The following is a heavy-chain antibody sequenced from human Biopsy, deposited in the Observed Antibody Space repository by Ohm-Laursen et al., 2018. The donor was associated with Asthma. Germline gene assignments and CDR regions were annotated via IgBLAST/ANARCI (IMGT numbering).Heavy chain of an antibody. CDR2: ISYVGSSI. V-gene: IGHV3-30-3*01. Sequence: SLRLSCAASRFTYEMHWVRQAPGKGLEWVAVISYVGSSIYYADSVKCRFTISRDNSKNTLSLQMNSLTAEDTAVYYCAREGVAGTHIEDWGQGTLVTVSS. CDR3: AREGVAGTHIED. D-gene: IGHD6-19*01. CDR1: RFTYE. J-gene: IGHJ4*02.